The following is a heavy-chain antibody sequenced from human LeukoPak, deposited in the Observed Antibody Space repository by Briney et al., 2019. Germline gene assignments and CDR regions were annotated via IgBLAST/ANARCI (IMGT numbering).Heavy chain of an antibody. V-gene: IGHV3-33*08. D-gene: IGHD2-2*01. J-gene: IGHJ6*02. CDR2: IWYDGSNK. CDR3: ARGLYCSSTSCQPQYYYYGMDV. Sequence: GGSLRLSCAASGFTFSSYSMNWVRQAPGKGLEWVAVIWYDGSNKYYADSVKGRFTISRDNSKNTLYLQMNSLRAEDTAVYYCARGLYCSSTSCQPQYYYYGMDVWGQGTTVTVSS. CDR1: GFTFSSYS.